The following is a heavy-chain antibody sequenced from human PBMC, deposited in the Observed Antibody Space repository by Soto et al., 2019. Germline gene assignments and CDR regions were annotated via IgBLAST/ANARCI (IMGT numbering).Heavy chain of an antibody. CDR2: INHSGST. V-gene: IGHV4-34*01. CDR1: GGSFSGYY. J-gene: IGHJ5*02. Sequence: SETLSLTCAVYGGSFSGYYWSWIRQPPGMGLEWIGEINHSGSTNYNPSLKSRVTISVDTSKNQFSLKLSSVTAADTAVYYCARYGEPAYYDFWSGYLNWFDPWGQGTLVTVSS. CDR3: ARYGEPAYYDFWSGYLNWFDP. D-gene: IGHD3-3*01.